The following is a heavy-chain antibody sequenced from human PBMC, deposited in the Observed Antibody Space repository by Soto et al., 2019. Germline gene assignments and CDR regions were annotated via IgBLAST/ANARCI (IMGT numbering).Heavy chain of an antibody. CDR1: GFTFSNYA. CDR3: AKAESSYASGWYAY. V-gene: IGHV3-23*01. D-gene: IGHD6-19*01. CDR2: ISSAGRT. J-gene: IGHJ4*02. Sequence: EVQLLESGGGLVQPGGSLRLSCVASGFTFSNYAMSWVRQAPGKGPEWVSAISSAGRTYYADSVKGRFTISRDNSKNTLYLQMNSLRAEDTAVHYCAKAESSYASGWYAYWGQGTLVTVSS.